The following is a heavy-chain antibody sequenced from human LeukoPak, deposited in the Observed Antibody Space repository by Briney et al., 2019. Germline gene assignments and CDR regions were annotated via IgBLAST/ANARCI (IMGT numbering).Heavy chain of an antibody. V-gene: IGHV1-69*05. CDR3: ASSQGGAYYYDSSAHY. J-gene: IGHJ4*02. D-gene: IGHD3-22*01. Sequence: SVKVSCKASGGTFISYAISWVGQAPGQGLEWMGRIIPIFGTANYAQKFQRRVTITTDESTSTAYMELSSLRSEDTAVYYCASSQGGAYYYDSSAHYWGQGTLVTVSS. CDR2: IIPIFGTA. CDR1: GGTFISYA.